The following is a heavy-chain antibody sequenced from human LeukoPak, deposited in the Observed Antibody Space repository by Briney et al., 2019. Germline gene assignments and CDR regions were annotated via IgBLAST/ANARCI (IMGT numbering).Heavy chain of an antibody. D-gene: IGHD2-15*01. V-gene: IGHV1-18*01. CDR3: ARKSCSGGSCYRGRSAFDI. Sequence: ASVKVSCKASGYTFTSYGISWVRQAPGQGLEWMGWISAYDGNTNYAQKLQGRVTMTTDTSTSTAYMELRSLRSDDTAVYYCARKSCSGGSCYRGRSAFDIWGQGTMVTVSS. CDR1: GYTFTSYG. CDR2: ISAYDGNT. J-gene: IGHJ3*02.